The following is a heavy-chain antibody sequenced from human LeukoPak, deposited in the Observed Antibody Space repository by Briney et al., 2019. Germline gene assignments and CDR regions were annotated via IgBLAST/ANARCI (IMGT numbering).Heavy chain of an antibody. CDR1: GFTFSSYA. CDR2: ISYDGSNK. J-gene: IGHJ5*02. V-gene: IGHV3-30-3*01. Sequence: GGSLRLSCAASGFTFSSYAMHWVRQAPGKGLEWVAVISYDGSNKYYADSVKGRFTISRDNAKNSLYLQMNSLRAEDTAVYYCAKDASLNVLRFFNWFDPWGQGTLVTVSS. CDR3: AKDASLNVLRFFNWFDP. D-gene: IGHD3-3*01.